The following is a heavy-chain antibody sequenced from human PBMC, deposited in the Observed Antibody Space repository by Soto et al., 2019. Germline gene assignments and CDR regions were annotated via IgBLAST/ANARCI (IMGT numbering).Heavy chain of an antibody. D-gene: IGHD6-19*01. J-gene: IGHJ4*02. CDR2: ISYDGSNK. CDR3: ARDTIAVAGLFDY. V-gene: IGHV3-30*03. Sequence: GGSLRLSCAASGFTFSSYGMHWVRQAPGKGLEWVAVISYDGSNKYYADSVKGRFTISRDNSKNTLYLQMNSLRAEDTAVYYCARDTIAVAGLFDYWGQGTLVTVS. CDR1: GFTFSSYG.